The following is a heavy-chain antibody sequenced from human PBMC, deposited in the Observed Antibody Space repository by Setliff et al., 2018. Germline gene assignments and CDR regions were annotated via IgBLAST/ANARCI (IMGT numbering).Heavy chain of an antibody. J-gene: IGHJ4*02. CDR3: VAVRWKQFDY. CDR2: ILDDGVKK. V-gene: IGHV3-33*03. D-gene: IGHD5-18*01. Sequence: LRLSCAASGFTFSTYRMHWVRQAPGKGLEWVAVILDDGVKKYHADSVKGRFTISRDNAKNTLYLQMNSLRAEDTAVFYCVAVRWKQFDYWGQGTLVTVSS. CDR1: GFTFSTYR.